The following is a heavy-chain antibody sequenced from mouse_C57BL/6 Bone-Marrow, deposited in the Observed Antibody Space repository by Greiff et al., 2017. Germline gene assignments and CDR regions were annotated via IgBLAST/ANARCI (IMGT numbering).Heavy chain of an antibody. CDR2: INYDGSST. CDR1: GFTFSDYY. V-gene: IGHV5-16*01. D-gene: IGHD1-1*01. J-gene: IGHJ4*01. Sequence: EVQVVESEGGLVQPGSSMKLSCTASGFTFSDYYMAWVRQVPEKGLEWVANINYDGSSTYYLDSLKSRFIISRDNAKNILYLQMSSLKSEDTATYYCARLYYYGSSYAMDYWGQGTSVTVSS. CDR3: ARLYYYGSSYAMDY.